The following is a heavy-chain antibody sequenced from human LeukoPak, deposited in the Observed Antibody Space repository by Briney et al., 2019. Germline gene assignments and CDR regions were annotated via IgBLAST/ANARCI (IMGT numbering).Heavy chain of an antibody. CDR1: GGSISSSSYY. J-gene: IGHJ1*01. CDR3: ARARSYSSYGFQH. Sequence: SETLSLTCTVSGGSISSSSYYWGWIRQPPGKGLEWIGSIYYSGSTYYNPSLKSRVTISVDTSKNQFSLKLSSVTAADTAVYYCARARSYSSYGFQHWGHGTLVTVSS. V-gene: IGHV4-39*07. D-gene: IGHD6-6*01. CDR2: IYYSGST.